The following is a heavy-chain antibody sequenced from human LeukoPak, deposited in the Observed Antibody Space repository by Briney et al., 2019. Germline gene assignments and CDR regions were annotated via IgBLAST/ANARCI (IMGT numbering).Heavy chain of an antibody. D-gene: IGHD6-19*01. Sequence: SVKVSCKASGYTFTSYGISWVRQAPGQGLEGMGWISRYNGNTNYAQKLQGRVTMTTDTSTSTAYMELRSLRSDDTAVYYCARDPTSDSSGWYEGNFFDYWGQGTLVTVSS. V-gene: IGHV1-18*01. CDR1: GYTFTSYG. J-gene: IGHJ4*02. CDR3: ARDPTSDSSGWYEGNFFDY. CDR2: ISRYNGNT.